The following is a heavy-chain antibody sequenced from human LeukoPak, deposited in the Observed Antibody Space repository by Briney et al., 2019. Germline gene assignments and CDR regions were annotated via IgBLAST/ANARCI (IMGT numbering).Heavy chain of an antibody. Sequence: ASVKVSCKASGGTFSSYTISWVRQAPGQGLEWMGGIIPIFGTANYARKFQGRVTITTDESTSTAYMELSSLRSEDTAVYYCARRGLTVTTPFDYWGQGTLVTVSS. CDR3: ARRGLTVTTPFDY. V-gene: IGHV1-69*05. CDR2: IIPIFGTA. D-gene: IGHD4-11*01. J-gene: IGHJ4*02. CDR1: GGTFSSYT.